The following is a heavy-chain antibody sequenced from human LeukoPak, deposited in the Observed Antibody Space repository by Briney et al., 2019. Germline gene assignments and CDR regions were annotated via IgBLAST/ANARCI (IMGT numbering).Heavy chain of an antibody. CDR3: AKYYYDSYEGYYFDY. CDR1: GYTFTGYH. D-gene: IGHD3-22*01. V-gene: IGHV1-2*02. CDR2: VNPNSGGT. Sequence: ASVKVSCKASGYTFTGYHIHWVRQAPGQGPEWMGWVNPNSGGTNYAQKFQGRVTMTRDTSISTAYMELSRLKSDDTAFYYCAKYYYDSYEGYYFDYWGQGTLVTVSS. J-gene: IGHJ4*02.